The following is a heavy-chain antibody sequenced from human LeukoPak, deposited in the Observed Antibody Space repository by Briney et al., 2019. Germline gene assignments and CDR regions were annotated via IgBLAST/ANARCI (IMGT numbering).Heavy chain of an antibody. D-gene: IGHD2-2*02. J-gene: IGHJ4*02. CDR3: ARHAVYCSSSSCYTQLDY. Sequence: PSETLSLTCTVSGGSISDYYWSWIRQPPGKGLEWIGYIYTSGSTNYNPSLKSRVTLSVDTSKNQFSPKLRSVTAADTAVYYCARHAVYCSSSSCYTQLDYWGQGTLVTVSS. CDR2: IYTSGST. V-gene: IGHV4-4*09. CDR1: GGSISDYY.